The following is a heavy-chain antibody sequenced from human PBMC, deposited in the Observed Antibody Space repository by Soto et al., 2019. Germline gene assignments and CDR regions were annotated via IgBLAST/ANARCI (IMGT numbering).Heavy chain of an antibody. CDR2: ISGSGGST. CDR3: AKGDKTMIVVVSLYHYYGMDV. Sequence: GGSLRLSCAASGFTFSSYAMSWVRQAPGKGLEWVSAISGSGGSTYYADSVKGRFTISRDNSKNTLYLQMNSLRAEDTAVYYCAKGDKTMIVVVSLYHYYGMDVWGQGNTVTVSS. D-gene: IGHD3-22*01. J-gene: IGHJ6*02. V-gene: IGHV3-23*01. CDR1: GFTFSSYA.